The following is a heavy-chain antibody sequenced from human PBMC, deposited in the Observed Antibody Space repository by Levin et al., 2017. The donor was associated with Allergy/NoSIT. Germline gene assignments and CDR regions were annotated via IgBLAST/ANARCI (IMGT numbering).Heavy chain of an antibody. CDR2: INHSGST. CDR3: ARRALSSGPKYGMDV. Sequence: PSETLSLTCAVYGGSFSGYYWSWIRQPPGKGLEWIGEINHSGSTNYNPSLKSRVTISVDTSKNQFSLKLSSVTAADTAVYYCARRALSSGPKYGMDVWGQGTTVTVSS. J-gene: IGHJ6*02. V-gene: IGHV4-34*01. CDR1: GGSFSGYY. D-gene: IGHD6-19*01.